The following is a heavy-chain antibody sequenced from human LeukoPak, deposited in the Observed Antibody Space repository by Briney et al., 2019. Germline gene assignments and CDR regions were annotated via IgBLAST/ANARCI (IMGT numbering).Heavy chain of an antibody. CDR1: GFTFSSYA. CDR2: ISGSGGST. V-gene: IGHV3-23*01. D-gene: IGHD2-15*01. J-gene: IGHJ6*02. Sequence: GGSLRLSCAASGFTFSSYAMSWVRQAPGKGLEWVSAISGSGGSTYYADSVKGRFTISRDSSKNTLYLQMNSLRAEDTAVYYCAKTVSGYCSGGSCRTMDVWGQGTTVTVSS. CDR3: AKTVSGYCSGGSCRTMDV.